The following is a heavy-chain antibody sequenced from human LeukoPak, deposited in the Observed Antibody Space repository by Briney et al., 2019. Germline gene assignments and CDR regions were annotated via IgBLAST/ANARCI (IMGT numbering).Heavy chain of an antibody. Sequence: ASVKVSCKASGYTFTSYYMHWVRQAPGQGLEWMGIINPSGGSTSYAQKFQGRVTMTRDTSTSTVYMELSSLRSEDTAVYYCASLLVGDHDAFDIWGQGTMVTVSS. J-gene: IGHJ3*02. V-gene: IGHV1-46*01. CDR2: INPSGGST. CDR1: GYTFTSYY. CDR3: ASLLVGDHDAFDI. D-gene: IGHD3-16*01.